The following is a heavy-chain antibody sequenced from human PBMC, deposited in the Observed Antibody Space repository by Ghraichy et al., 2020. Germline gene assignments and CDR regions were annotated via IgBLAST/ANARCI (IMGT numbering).Heavy chain of an antibody. J-gene: IGHJ4*02. Sequence: GGSLRLSCAASGFTFSSYSMNWVRQAPGKGLEWVSSISSSSSYIYYADSVKGRFTISRDNAKNSLYLQMNSLRAEDTAVYYCARDLHVHWGCSECWGQGTLVTVSS. CDR2: ISSSSSYI. CDR1: GFTFSSYS. D-gene: IGHD7-27*01. V-gene: IGHV3-21*01. CDR3: ARDLHVHWGCSEC.